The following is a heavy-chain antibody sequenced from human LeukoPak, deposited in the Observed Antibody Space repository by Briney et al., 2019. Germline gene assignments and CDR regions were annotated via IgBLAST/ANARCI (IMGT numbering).Heavy chain of an antibody. CDR3: AKAPGAYEPGDFHI. CDR1: GFTFSSYA. V-gene: IGHV3-30*04. D-gene: IGHD5-12*01. CDR2: IRYDGSNE. J-gene: IGHJ3*02. Sequence: GRSLRLSCAASGFTFSSYAMHWVRQAPGKGLEWVAFIRYDGSNEYYADSVKGRFTISRDNSKNTLYLHMNSLTTEDTAVYYCAKAPGAYEPGDFHIWGQGTMVTVSS.